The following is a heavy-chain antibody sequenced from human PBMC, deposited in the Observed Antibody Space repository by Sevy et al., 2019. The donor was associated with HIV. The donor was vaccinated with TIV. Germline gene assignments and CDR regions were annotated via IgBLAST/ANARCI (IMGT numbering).Heavy chain of an antibody. CDR1: GFTFSSYG. Sequence: GGSLRLSCAASGFTFSSYGMHWVRQAPGKGLEWVAVISYDGSNKYYADSVKGRFTISRDNSKNTLYLQMNSLRAEDTAVYYCAKGRGGTSLYYYGMEVWGQGTTVTVSS. V-gene: IGHV3-30*18. CDR3: AKGRGGTSLYYYGMEV. J-gene: IGHJ6*02. D-gene: IGHD2-15*01. CDR2: ISYDGSNK.